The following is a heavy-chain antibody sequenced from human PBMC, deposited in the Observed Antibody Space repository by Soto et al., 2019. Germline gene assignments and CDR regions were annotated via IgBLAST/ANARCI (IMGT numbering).Heavy chain of an antibody. Sequence: SVKVSCKASGGTFSSYAISWVRQAPGQGLEWMGGIIPIFGTANYAQKFQGRVTITADESTSTAYMELSSLRSEDTAVYYCAREVLDSSSSGQSNFDYWGQGTLVTVSS. CDR2: IIPIFGTA. J-gene: IGHJ4*02. V-gene: IGHV1-69*13. CDR1: GGTFSSYA. D-gene: IGHD6-6*01. CDR3: AREVLDSSSSGQSNFDY.